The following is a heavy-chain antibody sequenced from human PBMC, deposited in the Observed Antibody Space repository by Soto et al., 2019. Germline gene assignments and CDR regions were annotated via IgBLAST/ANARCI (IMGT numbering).Heavy chain of an antibody. D-gene: IGHD5-18*01. J-gene: IGHJ4*02. CDR1: GGSIRSNF. V-gene: IGHV4-59*01. Sequence: SETLSLTCTFSGGSIRSNFWSWIRQPPGKGLEWIGYIYYSGINNYNPSLKSRVTISLDPSKKQFSLKMTSVTAADTAVYYCARVTTDTALLKYYFAYWGQGIMVTVSS. CDR2: IYYSGIN. CDR3: ARVTTDTALLKYYFAY.